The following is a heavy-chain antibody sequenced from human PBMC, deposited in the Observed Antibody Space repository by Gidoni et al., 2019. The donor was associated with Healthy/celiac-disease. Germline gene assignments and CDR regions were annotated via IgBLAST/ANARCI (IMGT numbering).Heavy chain of an antibody. D-gene: IGHD3-10*01. Sequence: EVQRLESGGGLVQPGGSLRLSCSASGLTFSSYAMSWVRQAPGKGLEWVSAISGSGGSTYYADSVKGRFTISRDNSKNTLYLQMNSLRAEDTAVYYCAKGPGEGPYWYFDLWGRGTLVTVSS. CDR3: AKGPGEGPYWYFDL. J-gene: IGHJ2*01. V-gene: IGHV3-23*01. CDR1: GLTFSSYA. CDR2: ISGSGGST.